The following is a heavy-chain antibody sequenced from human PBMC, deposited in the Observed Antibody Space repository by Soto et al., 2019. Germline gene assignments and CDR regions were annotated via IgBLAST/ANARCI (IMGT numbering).Heavy chain of an antibody. Sequence: SGTLALTCAVSGGSISSGGYSCSWIRQPPGKGLEWIGYIYHSGSTYYNPSLKSRVTISVDRSKNQFSLKLSSVTAADTAVYYCARELCTAMVDDHYDRMAVSGQRTTVTVSS. D-gene: IGHD5-18*01. CDR3: ARELCTAMVDDHYDRMAV. CDR2: IYHSGST. V-gene: IGHV4-30-2*01. J-gene: IGHJ6*02. CDR1: GGSISSGGYS.